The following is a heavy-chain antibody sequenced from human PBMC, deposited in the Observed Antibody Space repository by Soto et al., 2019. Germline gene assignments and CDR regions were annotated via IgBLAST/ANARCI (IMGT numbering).Heavy chain of an antibody. V-gene: IGHV3-7*01. J-gene: IGHJ4*02. CDR3: ARSYSSGCDY. D-gene: IGHD6-19*01. CDR1: GFTISNYW. Sequence: EVQLVESGGGLVQPGGSLRLSCAASGFTISNYWMTWVRQAPGKGLEWVANIKQDGNEIHCVDSVKGRFTISRDNAKNSLYLQMNSLRAEDTAVYYCARSYSSGCDYWGQGTLVTVSS. CDR2: IKQDGNEI.